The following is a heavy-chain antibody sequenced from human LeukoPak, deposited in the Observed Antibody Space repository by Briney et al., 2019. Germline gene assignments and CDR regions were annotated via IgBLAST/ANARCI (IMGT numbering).Heavy chain of an antibody. CDR1: GFTFSSDG. V-gene: IGHV3-30*02. CDR3: AKGGSYDFKSTFDY. D-gene: IGHD2-15*01. J-gene: IGHJ4*02. Sequence: PGGSLRLSCAASGFTFSSDGMHWGRQAPGKGLEWVAFIRYDGSKKYYEDSVKGRFTISRDNPKNPLYLQMNSLGAEDTAVYYCAKGGSYDFKSTFDYWGQGALVTVSS. CDR2: IRYDGSKK.